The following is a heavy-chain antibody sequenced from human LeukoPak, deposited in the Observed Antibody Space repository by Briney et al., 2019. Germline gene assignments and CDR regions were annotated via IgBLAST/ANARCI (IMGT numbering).Heavy chain of an antibody. V-gene: IGHV1-69*01. CDR3: ARGVQLELPGAFDI. CDR1: GGTFSSYA. CDR2: IIPIFGTA. J-gene: IGHJ3*02. D-gene: IGHD5-18*01. Sequence: GSSVKVSCKASGGTFSSYAISWVRQAPGQGLEWMGGIIPIFGTANYAQKFQGRVTITADESTSTAYMELSSLRSEDTAVYYCARGVQLELPGAFDIWGQGTMVTVSS.